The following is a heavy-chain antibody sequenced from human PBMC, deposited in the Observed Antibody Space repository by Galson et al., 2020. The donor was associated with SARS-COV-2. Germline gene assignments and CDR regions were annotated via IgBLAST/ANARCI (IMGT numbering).Heavy chain of an antibody. Sequence: TGGSLRLSCAASGFTFSNVWMTWVRQLPGKGLEWVGHFKGKSDGGTTLYFAPMKGRFTISRDDSKNTVYLQMNSLTTEDTGLYYCATERGYGDGRTYYFDYWGQGTLVTVSS. J-gene: IGHJ4*02. V-gene: IGHV3-15*01. D-gene: IGHD5-12*01. CDR2: FKGKSDGGTT. CDR1: GFTFSNVW. CDR3: ATERGYGDGRTYYFDY.